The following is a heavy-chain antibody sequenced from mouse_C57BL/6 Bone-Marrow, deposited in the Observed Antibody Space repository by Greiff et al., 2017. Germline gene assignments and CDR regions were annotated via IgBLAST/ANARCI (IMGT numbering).Heavy chain of an antibody. CDR1: GYTFTDYN. CDR3: AISPLYYYGSSYDWYFDV. CDR2: INPNDGGT. Sequence: EVKLQESGPELVKPGASVKIPCKASGYTFTDYNMDWVKQSHGKSLEWIGDINPNDGGTIYNQKFKGKATLTVDKSSSTAYMERRSLTSEATAVYYCAISPLYYYGSSYDWYFDVWGTGTTVTVSS. V-gene: IGHV1-18*01. J-gene: IGHJ1*03. D-gene: IGHD1-1*01.